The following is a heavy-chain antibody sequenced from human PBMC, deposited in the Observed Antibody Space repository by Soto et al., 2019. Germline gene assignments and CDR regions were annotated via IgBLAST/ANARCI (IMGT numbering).Heavy chain of an antibody. Sequence: SETLSLTCTVSGGSISDFYWSWIRQPPGKGLEWIGYIYYSGSTNYNPSLKSRVTISVDTSKNQFSLNLRSMSPADTAVYYCARAGGLAARTFDYWGPGTLVTVSS. D-gene: IGHD6-6*01. CDR1: GGSISDFY. V-gene: IGHV4-59*01. CDR2: IYYSGST. CDR3: ARAGGLAARTFDY. J-gene: IGHJ4*02.